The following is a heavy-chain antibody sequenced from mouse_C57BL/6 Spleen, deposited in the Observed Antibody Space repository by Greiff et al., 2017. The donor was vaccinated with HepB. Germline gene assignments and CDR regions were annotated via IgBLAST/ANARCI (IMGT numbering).Heavy chain of an antibody. CDR1: GYSITSGYY. CDR3: ARDEDGLFGY. Sequence: DVKLQESGPGLVKPSQSLSLTCSVTGYSITSGYYWNWIRQFPGNKLEWMGYISYDGSNNYNPSLKNRISITRDTSKNLFFLKLNSVTTEDTATYYCARDEDGLFGYWGQGTLVTVSA. D-gene: IGHD2-3*01. V-gene: IGHV3-6*01. CDR2: ISYDGSN. J-gene: IGHJ3*01.